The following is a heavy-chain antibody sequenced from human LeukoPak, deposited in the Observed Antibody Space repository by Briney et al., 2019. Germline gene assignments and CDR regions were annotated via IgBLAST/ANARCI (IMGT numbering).Heavy chain of an antibody. J-gene: IGHJ5*02. CDR2: ISSSGSTI. Sequence: PGGSLRLSCAASGFTFSDYYMSWIRQAPGKGLEWVSYISSSGSTIYYADSEKGRFTISRDNAKNSLYLQMNSLRAEDTAVYYCARDRAGGSYPSGYWFDPWGQGTLVTVSS. V-gene: IGHV3-11*01. CDR1: GFTFSDYY. CDR3: ARDRAGGSYPSGYWFDP. D-gene: IGHD1-26*01.